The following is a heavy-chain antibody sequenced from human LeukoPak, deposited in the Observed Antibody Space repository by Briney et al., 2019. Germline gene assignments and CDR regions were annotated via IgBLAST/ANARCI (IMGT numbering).Heavy chain of an antibody. D-gene: IGHD6-13*01. CDR2: IYYSGST. CDR3: ARDADSSSWYRIY. Sequence: PSETLSLTCTVSGGSISSSSYYWGWIRQPPGKGLEWIGSIYYSGSTYYNPSLKSRVTISVDTSKNQFSLKLSSVTAADTAVYYCARDADSSSWYRIYWGQGTLVTVSS. CDR1: GGSISSSSYY. V-gene: IGHV4-39*07. J-gene: IGHJ4*02.